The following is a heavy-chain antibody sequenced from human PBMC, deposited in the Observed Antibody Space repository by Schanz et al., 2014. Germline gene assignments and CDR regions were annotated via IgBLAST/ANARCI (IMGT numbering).Heavy chain of an antibody. J-gene: IGHJ4*02. CDR2: IYYDGGLR. CDR1: GFNFSNYG. CDR3: TKWANEGGGGYCHFDL. D-gene: IGHD2-21*01. Sequence: QVQLVESGGGVVQPGGSLRLSCAASGFNFSNYGIHWVRQAPGKGLEWVAVIYYDGGLRFFADSVRGRVTISRDNSNNMVYLQMNSLRAEDTAIYYCTKWANEGGGGYCHFDLWGQGTLVTVSS. V-gene: IGHV3-33*06.